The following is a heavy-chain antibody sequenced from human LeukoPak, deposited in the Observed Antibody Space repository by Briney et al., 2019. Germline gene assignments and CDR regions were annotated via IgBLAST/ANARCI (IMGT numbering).Heavy chain of an antibody. CDR1: GYTFTSYD. CDR2: TNPNSGNT. CDR3: ARSSGRSPNRDYMDV. Sequence: RASVKVSCKASGYTFTSYDINWVRQATGQGLEWMGWTNPNSGNTGYAQKFQGRVTMTRNTSISTAYMELSSLRSEDTAVYYCARSSGRSPNRDYMDVWGKGTTVTISS. V-gene: IGHV1-8*01. D-gene: IGHD1-14*01. J-gene: IGHJ6*03.